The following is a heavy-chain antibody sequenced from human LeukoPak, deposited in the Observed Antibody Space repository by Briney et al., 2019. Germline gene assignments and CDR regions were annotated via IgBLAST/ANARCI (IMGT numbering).Heavy chain of an antibody. D-gene: IGHD6-13*01. CDR1: GGSFSGYY. J-gene: IGHJ3*02. CDR3: ARGLVPLIRAKAFDI. V-gene: IGHV4-34*01. Sequence: SETLSLTCAVYGGSFSGYYWSWIRQPPGKGLEWIGEINHSGSTNYNPSLKSRVTISVDTSKNQFSLKLSSVTAADTAVYYCARGLVPLIRAKAFDIWGQGTMVTVSS. CDR2: INHSGST.